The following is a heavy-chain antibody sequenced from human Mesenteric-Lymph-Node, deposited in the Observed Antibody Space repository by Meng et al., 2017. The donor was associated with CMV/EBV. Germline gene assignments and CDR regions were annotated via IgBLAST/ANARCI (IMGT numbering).Heavy chain of an antibody. Sequence: GGSLRLSCAASGFTFSSYAMSWVRQAPGKGLEWVSAISGSGGSTYYADSVKGRFTISRDNSKNTLYLQMNSLRAEDTAVYYCAKDVSYDFWSVYYINHGMDVWGQGTTVTVSS. CDR1: GFTFSSYA. CDR3: AKDVSYDFWSVYYINHGMDV. D-gene: IGHD3-3*01. V-gene: IGHV3-23*01. J-gene: IGHJ6*02. CDR2: ISGSGGST.